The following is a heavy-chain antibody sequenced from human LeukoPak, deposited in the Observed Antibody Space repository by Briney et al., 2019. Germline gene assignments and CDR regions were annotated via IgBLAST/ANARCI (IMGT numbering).Heavy chain of an antibody. Sequence: SVKVSCKASGGTFSSYAISWVRQAPGQGLEWVGRIIPIFGTANYAQKFQGRVTITTDESTSTAYMELSSLRSEDTAVYYCARGSLVSSSWFFDYWGQGTLVTVSS. D-gene: IGHD6-13*01. CDR1: GGTFSSYA. CDR3: ARGSLVSSSWFFDY. CDR2: IIPIFGTA. J-gene: IGHJ4*02. V-gene: IGHV1-69*05.